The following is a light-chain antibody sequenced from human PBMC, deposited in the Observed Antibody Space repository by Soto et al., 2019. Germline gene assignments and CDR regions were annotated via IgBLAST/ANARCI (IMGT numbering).Light chain of an antibody. CDR1: PSVSSY. CDR2: DAS. V-gene: IGKV3-11*01. CDR3: HEPSNWSPLT. Sequence: EIVLTQSPATLSLSPGERATLSCRASPSVSSYLAWSPQNPGKAPRLLLHDASNRATGIPARFSGSGSGTCVTLASSSPEPEDCAVYYGHEPSNWSPLTFGGGTKVEIK. J-gene: IGKJ4*01.